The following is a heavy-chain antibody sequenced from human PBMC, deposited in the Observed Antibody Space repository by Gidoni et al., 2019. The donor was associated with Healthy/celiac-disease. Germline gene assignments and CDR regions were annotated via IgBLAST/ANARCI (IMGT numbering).Heavy chain of an antibody. V-gene: IGHV3-74*01. J-gene: IGHJ2*01. Sequence: EVQLVESGGGLVQPGGSLRLSCSASGFTFSSYWMHWVRQAPGKGLVWVSRINSDGSSTSYADSVKGRFTISRDNAKNTLYLQMNSLRAEDTAVYYCARDPARDWYFDLWGRGTLVTVSS. D-gene: IGHD6-6*01. CDR2: INSDGSST. CDR1: GFTFSSYW. CDR3: ARDPARDWYFDL.